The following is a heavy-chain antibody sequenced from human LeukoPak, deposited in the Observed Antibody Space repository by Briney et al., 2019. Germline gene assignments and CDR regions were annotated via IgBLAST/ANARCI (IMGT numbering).Heavy chain of an antibody. J-gene: IGHJ4*02. CDR3: VTRRYNFGYDF. CDR1: GFIFSRYW. Sequence: GGSLRLSCAASGFIFSRYWMHWVRQAPGKGLVWVSRINADGSSTSYADSVKGRFTISRDNAKNTLYLQTNSLRADDMAVYYCVTRRYNFGYDFWGQGTLVTVSS. CDR2: INADGSST. V-gene: IGHV3-74*01. D-gene: IGHD5-18*01.